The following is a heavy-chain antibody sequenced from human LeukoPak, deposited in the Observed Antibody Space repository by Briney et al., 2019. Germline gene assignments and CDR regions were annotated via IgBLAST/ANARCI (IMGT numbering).Heavy chain of an antibody. CDR2: ISAGNGNT. V-gene: IGHV1-3*01. Sequence: ASVKVSCKASGYTFNSYAMHWVRQAPGQRLEWMGWISAGNGNTKYSQNFQGRVTFISNTSATTAFMELSSLRSEDAAVYYCARDSGSGYNDYWGQGTLVTVSS. J-gene: IGHJ4*02. CDR1: GYTFNSYA. CDR3: ARDSGSGYNDY. D-gene: IGHD1-1*01.